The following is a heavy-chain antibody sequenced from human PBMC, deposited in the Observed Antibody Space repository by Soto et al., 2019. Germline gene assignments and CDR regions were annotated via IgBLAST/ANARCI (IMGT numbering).Heavy chain of an antibody. CDR1: VGSISSYY. J-gene: IGHJ4*02. CDR2: IYYSGST. CDR3: ASPYYDSSGYYYY. D-gene: IGHD3-22*01. Sequence: SETLSLNCTVSVGSISSYYWSWIRQPPGKGLEWIGSIYYSGSTYYNPSLKSRVTISVDTSKNQFSLKLSSVTAADTAVYYCASPYYDSSGYYYYWGQGTLVTVSS. V-gene: IGHV4-59*05.